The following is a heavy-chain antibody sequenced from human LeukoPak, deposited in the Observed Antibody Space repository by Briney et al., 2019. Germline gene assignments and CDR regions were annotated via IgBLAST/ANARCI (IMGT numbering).Heavy chain of an antibody. CDR1: GFTFSSYA. J-gene: IGHJ3*02. V-gene: IGHV3-21*04. CDR2: ISGSRNYI. Sequence: PGGSLRLSCAASGFTFSSYAMHWVRQAPGKGLEWVSSISGSRNYIYYADSVKGRFTISRDNAKNSLYLQMNGLRAEDTALYYCARSSNLLAFDIWGQGTMVTVSS. CDR3: ARSSNLLAFDI. D-gene: IGHD4-11*01.